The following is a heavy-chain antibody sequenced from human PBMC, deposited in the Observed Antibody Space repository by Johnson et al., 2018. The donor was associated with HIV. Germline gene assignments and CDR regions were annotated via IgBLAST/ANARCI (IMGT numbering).Heavy chain of an antibody. CDR2: ISSSGSII. CDR3: ARDGPRRDAYDI. Sequence: QVQLVESGGGLVKPGGSLRLSCVTSGFTFSAYYMSWIRQAPGKGLECLSYISSSGSIIYYTDSVKGRFTISRYNAKNSLYLQINGLRAEDMAVYYCARDGPRRDAYDIWGQGTMVTVSS. J-gene: IGHJ3*02. CDR1: GFTFSAYY. V-gene: IGHV3-11*04.